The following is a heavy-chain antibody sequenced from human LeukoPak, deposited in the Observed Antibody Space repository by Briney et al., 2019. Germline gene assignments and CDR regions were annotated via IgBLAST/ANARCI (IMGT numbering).Heavy chain of an antibody. D-gene: IGHD3-22*01. J-gene: IGHJ3*02. CDR2: IIPIFGTA. CDR3: AREYGYYDSSGYGRATAFDI. Sequence: SVKVSCKASGGTFSCYAISWVRQAPGQGLEWMGGIIPIFGTANYAQKFQGRVTITADESTSTAYMELSSLRSEDTAVYYCAREYGYYDSSGYGRATAFDIWGQGTMVTVSS. CDR1: GGTFSCYA. V-gene: IGHV1-69*13.